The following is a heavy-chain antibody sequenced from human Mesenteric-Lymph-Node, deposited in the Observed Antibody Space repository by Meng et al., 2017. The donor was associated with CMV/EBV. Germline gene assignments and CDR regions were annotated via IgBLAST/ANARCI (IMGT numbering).Heavy chain of an antibody. J-gene: IGHJ6*02. CDR3: ARSTGSSGV. Sequence: SVKVSCKASGGTFSSYTISWVRQAPGQGLEWMGRIIPILGIANYAQKFQGRVTITADKSTSTAYMELRSLRSDDTAVYYCARSTGSSGVWGQGTTVTVSS. CDR1: GGTFSSYT. CDR2: IIPILGIA. V-gene: IGHV1-69*02. D-gene: IGHD2-8*02.